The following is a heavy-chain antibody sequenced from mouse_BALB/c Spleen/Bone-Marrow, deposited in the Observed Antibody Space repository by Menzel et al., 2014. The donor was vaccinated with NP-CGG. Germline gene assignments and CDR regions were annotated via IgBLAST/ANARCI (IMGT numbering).Heavy chain of an antibody. CDR3: AREPYGNDAMDH. CDR1: GFSLTGYG. Sequence: VKLVESGPGLVAPSQSLSITCTVSGFSLTGYGVNWVRQPLGKGLEWLGMIWGDGSTDYNSSLKSSLSISKDNSKSQVFLKMNSRQTDDTARYYCAREPYGNDAMDHWGQGTSVTVSS. J-gene: IGHJ4*01. CDR2: IWGDGST. V-gene: IGHV2-6-7*01. D-gene: IGHD2-1*01.